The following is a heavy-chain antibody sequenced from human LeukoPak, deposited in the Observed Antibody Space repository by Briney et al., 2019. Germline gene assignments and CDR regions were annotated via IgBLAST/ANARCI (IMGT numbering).Heavy chain of an antibody. CDR3: ARARRYFDSDHDY. Sequence: GGSLRLSCEVSGFTFSSYSMNWVRQAPGKGQEWISYISSSSSAIYYADSVRGRFTISRDNSKNSLYLQMNSLRAEDTAVYYCARARRYFDSDHDYWGQGTLVTVSS. D-gene: IGHD3-9*01. J-gene: IGHJ4*02. V-gene: IGHV3-48*04. CDR2: ISSSSSAI. CDR1: GFTFSSYS.